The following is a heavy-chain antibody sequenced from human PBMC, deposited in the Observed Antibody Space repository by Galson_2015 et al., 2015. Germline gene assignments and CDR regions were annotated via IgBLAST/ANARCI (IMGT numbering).Heavy chain of an antibody. J-gene: IGHJ4*02. Sequence: QSGAEVKKPGESLSISCKGSGYSFSTYWVGWVRQMPGKGLEWMGILYPGDPNPRYSPSFQGQVTMSADKSKNTAYLQWSSLKASDTAMYYVARRFNNCDLNGYYKYYFDSWGQGTLVTVSS. CDR3: ARRFNNCDLNGYYKYYFDS. D-gene: IGHD3-22*01. CDR1: GYSFSTYW. V-gene: IGHV5-51*01. CDR2: LYPGDPNP.